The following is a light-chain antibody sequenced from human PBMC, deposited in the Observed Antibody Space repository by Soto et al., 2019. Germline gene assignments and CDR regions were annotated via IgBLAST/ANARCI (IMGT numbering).Light chain of an antibody. V-gene: IGKV1-5*01. Sequence: DIQMTQSPPTLSASVGDRVTLTCRASQSISGWLAWYQQKPGTAPKLLIYEASNLESGVPSRFSGSGSGTEFTLTISSLQPDDFATYYCQQYYSDWTFGQGTKVDIK. CDR3: QQYYSDWT. J-gene: IGKJ1*01. CDR1: QSISGW. CDR2: EAS.